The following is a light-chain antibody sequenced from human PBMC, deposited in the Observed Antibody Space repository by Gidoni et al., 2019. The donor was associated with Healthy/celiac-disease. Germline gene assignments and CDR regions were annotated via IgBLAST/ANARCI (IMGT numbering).Light chain of an antibody. CDR2: AAS. CDR1: QGISSY. CDR3: QQYYSYPGT. V-gene: IGKV1-8*01. J-gene: IGKJ1*01. Sequence: AIRVTQSPSSLSASTGDRVTITCRARQGISSYLAWHQQKPGKAPKLLIYAASTWQSGVPSRFSGSGSGTDFTLTISCLQSEDFATYYCQQYYSYPGTFGQGTKVEIK.